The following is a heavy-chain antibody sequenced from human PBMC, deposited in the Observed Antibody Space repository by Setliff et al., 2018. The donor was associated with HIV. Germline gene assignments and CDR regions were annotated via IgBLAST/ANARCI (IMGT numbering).Heavy chain of an antibody. CDR1: GGSIRVDNYF. CDR3: TRAQIAAPRPFDY. CDR2: VNHKGVA. J-gene: IGHJ4*02. V-gene: IGHV4-39*01. D-gene: IGHD2-21*01. Sequence: SETLSLTCTVSGGSIRVDNYFWGWIRQPPGKGLEWIGEVNHKGVANYSPSLMRRATISADTSKNQFSLRLSSVTAADTALYFCTRAQIAAPRPFDYWGQGTLVTVSS.